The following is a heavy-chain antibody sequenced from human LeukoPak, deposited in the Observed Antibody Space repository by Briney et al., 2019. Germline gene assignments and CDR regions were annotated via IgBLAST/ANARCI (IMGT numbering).Heavy chain of an antibody. J-gene: IGHJ3*02. CDR3: VRDARIYYYDASGTPDAFDI. CDR1: EFTFSSYG. V-gene: IGHV3-7*01. D-gene: IGHD3-22*01. CDR2: IKQDGSEK. Sequence: GGSLRLSCAASEFTFSSYGMSWVRQAPGKGLEWVANIKQDGSEKYYVDSVKGRFAISRDNAKNSLYLQMNSLRAEDTAVYYCVRDARIYYYDASGTPDAFDIWGQGTMVTVSS.